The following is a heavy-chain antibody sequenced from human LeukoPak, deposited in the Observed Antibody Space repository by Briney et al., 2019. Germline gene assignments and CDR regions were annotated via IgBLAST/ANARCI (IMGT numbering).Heavy chain of an antibody. CDR1: GGSFSGYY. CDR3: ARSSPDSSGYYQPPDY. Sequence: SETLSLTCAVYGGSFSGYYWSWIRQPPGKGLEWIGEINHSGSTNYNTSLKSRVTISVDTSKNQFSLKLSSVTAADTAVYYCARSSPDSSGYYQPPDYWGQGTLVTVSS. CDR2: INHSGST. V-gene: IGHV4-34*01. J-gene: IGHJ4*02. D-gene: IGHD3-22*01.